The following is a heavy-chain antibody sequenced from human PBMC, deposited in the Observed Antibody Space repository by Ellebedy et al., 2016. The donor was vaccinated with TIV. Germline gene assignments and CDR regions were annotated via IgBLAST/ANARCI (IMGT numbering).Heavy chain of an antibody. J-gene: IGHJ4*02. CDR3: SRGWSTPDS. V-gene: IGHV3-21*06. Sequence: GESLKISCVASGFTFSNYNMNWVRQSPGTGLEWVSSIRSTGSDKYYAESVKGRFTISRDNAHNTLLLQMNSLRAEETAVYFCSRGWSTPDSWGQGTLVIVSS. CDR2: IRSTGSDK. CDR1: GFTFSNYN. D-gene: IGHD2-15*01.